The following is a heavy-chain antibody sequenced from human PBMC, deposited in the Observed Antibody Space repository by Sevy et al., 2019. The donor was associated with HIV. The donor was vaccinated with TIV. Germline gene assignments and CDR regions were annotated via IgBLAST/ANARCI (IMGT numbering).Heavy chain of an antibody. D-gene: IGHD4-17*01. CDR3: ARDLPPSATTVAHFDC. CDR2: ISNSGTTI. Sequence: GGSLRLSCAASGFTFSSYEMSWVRQAPGKGLEWVSYISNSGTTIYYSDSLKGRFTSYSDNARNSLYLQMNSLRAEDTAIYYCARDLPPSATTVAHFDCWGQGTLVTVSS. CDR1: GFTFSSYE. V-gene: IGHV3-48*03. J-gene: IGHJ4*02.